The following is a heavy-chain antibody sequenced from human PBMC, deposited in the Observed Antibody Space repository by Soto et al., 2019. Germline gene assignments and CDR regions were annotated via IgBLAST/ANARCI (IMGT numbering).Heavy chain of an antibody. CDR3: ARSGVWEPRDY. CDR1: GYTFTSYG. D-gene: IGHD1-26*01. J-gene: IGHJ4*02. V-gene: IGHV1-18*01. CDR2: ISAYNGNT. Sequence: QVHLVQSGAEVTKPGASVKVSCKASGYTFTSYGITWVRQAPGQGLEWMGWISAYNGNTNYAQKLQGRVTMTTDTPTSTAYMELRSLGSDDTAVYYCARSGVWEPRDYWGQGTLVTVSS.